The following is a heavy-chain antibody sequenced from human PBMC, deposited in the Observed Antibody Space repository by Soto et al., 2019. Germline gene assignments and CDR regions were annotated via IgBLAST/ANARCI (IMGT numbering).Heavy chain of an antibody. CDR2: IYSGGST. D-gene: IGHD3-3*01. CDR1: GFTVSSNY. J-gene: IGHJ6*03. V-gene: IGHV3-53*04. CDR3: ACSRSQYYDFWSGPPPSHYYYYMDV. Sequence: GGSLRLSCAASGFTVSSNYMSWVRQAPGKGLEWVSVIYSGGSTYYADSVKGRFTISRHNSKNTLYLQMNSLRAEDTAVYYCACSRSQYYDFWSGPPPSHYYYYMDVWGKGTTVTVSS.